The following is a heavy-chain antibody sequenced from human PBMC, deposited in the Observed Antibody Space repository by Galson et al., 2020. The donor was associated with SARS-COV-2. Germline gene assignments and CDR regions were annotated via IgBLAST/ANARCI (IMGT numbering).Heavy chain of an antibody. CDR3: ATGQGGYCSSTSCYFFDY. CDR2: FDPEDGET. J-gene: IGHJ4*02. V-gene: IGHV1-24*01. CDR1: GYTLTELS. D-gene: IGHD2-2*01. Sequence: ASVKVSCKVSGYTLTELSMHWVRQAPGKGLEWMGGFDPEDGETIYAQKFQGRVTMTEDTSTDTAYMELSSLRSEDTAVYYCATGQGGYCSSTSCYFFDYWGQGTLVTVSS.